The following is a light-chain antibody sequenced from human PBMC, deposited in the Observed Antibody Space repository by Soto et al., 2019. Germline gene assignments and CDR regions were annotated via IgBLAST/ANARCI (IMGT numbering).Light chain of an antibody. CDR1: NSDVGGYNY. Sequence: QSALTQPPSASGSPGQSVTISCTGTNSDVGGYNYVSWYQQHPGKAPRLMIYEVNKRPSGVPDRFSGSKSGNTASLTVSGLQAEDEADYYCSSYAGSSSWVFGGGTKL. CDR3: SSYAGSSSWV. CDR2: EVN. J-gene: IGLJ3*02. V-gene: IGLV2-8*01.